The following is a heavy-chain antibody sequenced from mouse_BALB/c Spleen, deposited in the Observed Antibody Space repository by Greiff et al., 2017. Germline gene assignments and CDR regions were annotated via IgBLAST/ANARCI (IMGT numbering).Heavy chain of an antibody. V-gene: IGHV5-6*01. Sequence: EVKVVESGGDLVKPGGSLKLSCAASGFTFSSYGMSWVRQTPDKRLEWVATISSGGSYTYYPDSVKGRFTISRDNAKNTLYLQMSSLKSEDTAMYYCARPPMTYYYGSSSWFAYWGQGTLVTVSA. CDR2: ISSGGSYT. CDR3: ARPPMTYYYGSSSWFAY. CDR1: GFTFSSYG. J-gene: IGHJ3*01. D-gene: IGHD1-1*01.